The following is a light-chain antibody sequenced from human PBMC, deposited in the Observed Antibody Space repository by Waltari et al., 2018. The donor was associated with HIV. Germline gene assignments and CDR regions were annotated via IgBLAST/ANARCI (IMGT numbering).Light chain of an antibody. CDR2: GNS. V-gene: IGLV1-40*01. CDR3: QSYDSSLSVWV. CDR1: SSTIGAGYA. J-gene: IGLJ3*02. Sequence: QSVLTQPPSVSGAPGQRVTISCTGSSSTIGAGYAVHWNQQLPGTAPKLLIYGNSNRPSGVPDRFSGSKSGTSASLAITGLLAEDEADYYCQSYDSSLSVWVFGGGTKLTVL.